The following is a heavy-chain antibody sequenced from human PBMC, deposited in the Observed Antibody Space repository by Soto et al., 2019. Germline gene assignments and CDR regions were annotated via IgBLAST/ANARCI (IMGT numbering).Heavy chain of an antibody. V-gene: IGHV3-7*03. Sequence: GGSLRLSCAASGFTFSSYWMSWVRQAPGKGLEWVANIKQDGSEKYYVDSVKGRFTISRDNAKNSLYLQMNSLRAEDTAVYYCARDQGGGEMATITWGQGTLVTVSS. D-gene: IGHD5-12*01. J-gene: IGHJ5*02. CDR1: GFTFSSYW. CDR3: ARDQGGGEMATIT. CDR2: IKQDGSEK.